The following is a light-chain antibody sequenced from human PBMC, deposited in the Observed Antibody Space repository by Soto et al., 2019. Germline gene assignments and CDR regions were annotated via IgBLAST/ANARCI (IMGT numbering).Light chain of an antibody. CDR3: QQYENIPT. CDR2: DAS. Sequence: DIHMTQSPSSLSASVGDRVTITCQASQNINNYLNWYQQKPGRAPKLLIYDASNLEAGVPSRLRGSGSGTDFTFTISSIKPEDTATYYCQQYENIPTFGHGARLEIK. J-gene: IGKJ5*01. CDR1: QNINNY. V-gene: IGKV1-33*01.